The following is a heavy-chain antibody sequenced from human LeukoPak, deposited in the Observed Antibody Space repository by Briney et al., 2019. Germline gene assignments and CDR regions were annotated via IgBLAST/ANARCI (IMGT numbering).Heavy chain of an antibody. D-gene: IGHD1-26*01. CDR1: GYTLTELS. J-gene: IGHJ4*02. Sequence: ASVKVSCKVSGYTLTELSMHWVRQAPRKGLEWMGGFDPEDGETIYAQKFQGRVTMTEDTSTDTAYMELSSLRSEDTAVYYCATILVGATTFDYWGQGALVTVSS. CDR2: FDPEDGET. CDR3: ATILVGATTFDY. V-gene: IGHV1-24*01.